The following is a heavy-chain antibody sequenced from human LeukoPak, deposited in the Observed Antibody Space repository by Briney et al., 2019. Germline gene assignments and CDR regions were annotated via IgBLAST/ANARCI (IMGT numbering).Heavy chain of an antibody. Sequence: GGSLRLSCGTSGFIFSSYTMNWVRQAPGKGLEWVSVMYTGGGRYYGDSVKGRFTISRDNSKNTVFLQMNSLRVEDTALYYCTRGQSYCGADCYSDWGQGTLVTVSS. CDR1: GFIFSSYT. V-gene: IGHV3-66*01. CDR2: MYTGGGR. J-gene: IGHJ4*02. CDR3: TRGQSYCGADCYSD. D-gene: IGHD2-21*02.